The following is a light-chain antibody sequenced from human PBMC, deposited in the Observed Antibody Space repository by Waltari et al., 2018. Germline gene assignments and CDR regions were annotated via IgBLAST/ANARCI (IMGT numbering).Light chain of an antibody. J-gene: IGLJ3*02. Sequence: SYVLTQPPSVSVAPGQTARIPCEGPNIGRKSVHLSRQRPGQAPVLVISYDTDRPSEIPERFSGSHSGNTATLTISRVEAGDESDYYCQVWDVSSDHHWVFGGGTTLTVL. CDR1: NIGRKS. CDR2: YDT. CDR3: QVWDVSSDHHWV. V-gene: IGLV3-21*04.